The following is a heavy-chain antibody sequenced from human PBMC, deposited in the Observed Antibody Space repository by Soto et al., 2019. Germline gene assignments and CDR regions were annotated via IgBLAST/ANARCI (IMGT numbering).Heavy chain of an antibody. D-gene: IGHD3-3*01. CDR1: GGSISSRSHY. CDR3: ATADGFGVVTAFGEY. V-gene: IGHV4-39*01. Sequence: QLQLQESGPGLVKPSETLSRTCTVSGGSISSRSHYWGWIRQSPGKHLEWIGSSFYRGSTHYNPSLKTRVTISVDMSKNQVSLKLYSVTAADTAVYYCATADGFGVVTAFGEYWGQGILVTVSS. CDR2: SFYRGST. J-gene: IGHJ4*02.